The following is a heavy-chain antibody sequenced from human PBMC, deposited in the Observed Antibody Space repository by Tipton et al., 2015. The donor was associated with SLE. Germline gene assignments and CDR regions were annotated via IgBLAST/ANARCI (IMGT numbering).Heavy chain of an antibody. D-gene: IGHD5-12*01. CDR2: IYHSGST. Sequence: TLSLTCAVSGYSISSGYYWGWIRQPPGKGLEWIGSIYHSGSTYYNPPLKSRVTISVETSKNQFSLRLNSVTAADTALYYCAGGGVATMGGYAFEIWGQGTMVTVSS. V-gene: IGHV4-38-2*01. CDR1: GYSISSGYY. J-gene: IGHJ3*02. CDR3: AGGGVATMGGYAFEI.